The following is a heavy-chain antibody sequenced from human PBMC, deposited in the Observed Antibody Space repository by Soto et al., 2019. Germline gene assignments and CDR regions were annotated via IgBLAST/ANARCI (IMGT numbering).Heavy chain of an antibody. CDR3: ARAQWLVLDY. CDR1: GGSISSGGYS. D-gene: IGHD6-19*01. V-gene: IGHV4-30-2*01. CDR2: IYHSGST. J-gene: IGHJ4*02. Sequence: SPTCTVSGGSISSGGYSLSWIRQPPGKGLEWIGYIYHSGSTYYNPSLKSRVTISLDRSKNHFSLKLSSVSAADTAVYYCARAQWLVLDYWGQGTLVTVSS.